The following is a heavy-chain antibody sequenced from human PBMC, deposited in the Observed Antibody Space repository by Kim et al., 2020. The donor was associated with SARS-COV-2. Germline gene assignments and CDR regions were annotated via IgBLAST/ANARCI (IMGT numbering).Heavy chain of an antibody. CDR2: IMPDGGSK. V-gene: IGHV3-7*01. CDR3: ARLPRTETTY. CDR1: GFTFRYSW. D-gene: IGHD1-7*01. J-gene: IGHJ4*02. Sequence: GGSLRLSCAASGFTFRYSWMAWVRQTPGKGLEWVANIMPDGGSKYYVDSVKGRFTVSRDNSKSSLYLHMNSLRAEDTAVYYCARLPRTETTYWGQGALVTLSS.